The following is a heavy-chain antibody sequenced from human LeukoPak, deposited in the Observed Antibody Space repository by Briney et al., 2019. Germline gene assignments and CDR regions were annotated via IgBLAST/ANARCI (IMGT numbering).Heavy chain of an antibody. V-gene: IGHV1-2*02. CDR2: INPNSGYT. D-gene: IGHD3-22*01. Sequence: VKVSCKAAGYTFAGYYIHWVRQAPGQGLEWMGYINPNSGYTNYAQKFQDRVTVTRDTSISTAYMELSRLRSDDTAVYYCAREEANTRIHFDYWGQGTLVTVSS. CDR3: AREEANTRIHFDY. J-gene: IGHJ4*02. CDR1: GYTFAGYY.